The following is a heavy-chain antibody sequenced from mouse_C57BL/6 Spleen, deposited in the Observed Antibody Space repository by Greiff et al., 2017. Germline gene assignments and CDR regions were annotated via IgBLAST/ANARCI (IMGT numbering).Heavy chain of an antibody. Sequence: VQLQQPGAELVKPGASVKLSCKASGYTFTSYWMHWVKQRPGQGLEWIGMIHPNSGSTNYNEKFKSKATLTVDKSSSTAYMQLSSLTSEDSAVYYCARGGFITTVYYAMDYWGQGTSVTVSS. D-gene: IGHD1-1*01. CDR3: ARGGFITTVYYAMDY. V-gene: IGHV1-64*01. J-gene: IGHJ4*01. CDR1: GYTFTSYW. CDR2: IHPNSGST.